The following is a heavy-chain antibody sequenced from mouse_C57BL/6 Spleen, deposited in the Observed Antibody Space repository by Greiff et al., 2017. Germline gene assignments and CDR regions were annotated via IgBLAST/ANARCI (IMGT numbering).Heavy chain of an antibody. CDR1: GYSFTGYF. D-gene: IGHD2-3*01. J-gene: IGHJ4*01. V-gene: IGHV1-20*01. CDR2: INPYNGDT. Sequence: VQLQQSGPELVKPGDSVKISCKASGYSFTGYFMNWVMQSHGKSLEWIGRINPYNGDTFYNQKFKGKATLTVDKSSSTAHMELRSLTSEDSAVYYCARALDGYQGAMDYWGQGTSVTVSS. CDR3: ARALDGYQGAMDY.